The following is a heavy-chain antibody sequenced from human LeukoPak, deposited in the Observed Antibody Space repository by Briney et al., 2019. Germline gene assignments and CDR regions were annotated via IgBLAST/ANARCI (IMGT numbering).Heavy chain of an antibody. CDR2: INHSGST. CDR1: GGSFSGYY. D-gene: IGHD5-12*01. Sequence: KPSETLSLTCAVYGGSFSGYYWSWIRQPPGKGLEWIGEINHSGSTNYNPSLKSRVTISVDTSKNQFSLKLSSVTAADTAVYYCASRPMGYSGYGGRSHSFDYWGQGTLVTVSS. V-gene: IGHV4-34*01. J-gene: IGHJ4*02. CDR3: ASRPMGYSGYGGRSHSFDY.